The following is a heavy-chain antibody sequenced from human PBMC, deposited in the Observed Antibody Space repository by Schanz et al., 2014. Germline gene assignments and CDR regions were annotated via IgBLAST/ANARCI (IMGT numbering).Heavy chain of an antibody. Sequence: EVQLVESGGGLVQPGGSLRLSCAASGFTFSSYAMSWVRQAPGKGLEWVSAISGSGGSTYYADFVKGRFTISRDNSKNTLYLQMNSLRAEDTAVYYCAKGSVVVVAATLPFDYWGQGTLVTVSS. J-gene: IGHJ4*02. V-gene: IGHV3-23*04. CDR3: AKGSVVVVAATLPFDY. CDR2: ISGSGGST. D-gene: IGHD2-15*01. CDR1: GFTFSSYA.